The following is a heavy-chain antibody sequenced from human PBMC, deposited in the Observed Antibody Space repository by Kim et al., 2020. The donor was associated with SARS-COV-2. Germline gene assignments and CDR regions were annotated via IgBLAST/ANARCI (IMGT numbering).Heavy chain of an antibody. CDR1: GGSISSSNW. Sequence: SETLSLTCAVSGGSISSSNWWSWVRQPPGKGLEWIGEIYHSGSTNYNPSLNSRVTISVDKSKNQFSLKLSSVTAADTAVYYCARLRSGYDRQFIVGATPFDYWGQGTLVTVSS. V-gene: IGHV4-4*02. CDR2: IYHSGST. D-gene: IGHD1-26*01. CDR3: ARLRSGYDRQFIVGATPFDY. J-gene: IGHJ4*02.